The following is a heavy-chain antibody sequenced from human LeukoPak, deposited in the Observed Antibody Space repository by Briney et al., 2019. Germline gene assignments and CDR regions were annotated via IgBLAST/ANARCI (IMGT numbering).Heavy chain of an antibody. D-gene: IGHD6-19*01. CDR1: GGSISSYY. Sequence: SEPLSLPCTVSGGSISSYYWSWIRQPPGKGLEWIGYIYYSGSTNYNPSLKSRVTISVDTSKNQFSLKLSSVTAADTAVYYCVAAVAGTFDYWGQGTLVTVSS. CDR2: IYYSGST. CDR3: VAAVAGTFDY. J-gene: IGHJ4*02. V-gene: IGHV4-59*01.